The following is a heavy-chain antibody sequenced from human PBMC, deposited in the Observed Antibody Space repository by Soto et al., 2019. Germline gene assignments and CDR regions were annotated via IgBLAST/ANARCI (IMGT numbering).Heavy chain of an antibody. CDR2: IIPIFGTA. J-gene: IGHJ6*02. CDR3: ARRTGYSSGWYSIERVDYYYYGMDV. D-gene: IGHD6-19*01. Sequence: SVKVSCKASGGTFSSYAISWVRQAPGQGLEWMGGIIPIFGTANYAQKFQGRVTITADESTSTAYMELSSLRSEDTAVYYCARRTGYSSGWYSIERVDYYYYGMDVWGQGTTVTVSS. CDR1: GGTFSSYA. V-gene: IGHV1-69*13.